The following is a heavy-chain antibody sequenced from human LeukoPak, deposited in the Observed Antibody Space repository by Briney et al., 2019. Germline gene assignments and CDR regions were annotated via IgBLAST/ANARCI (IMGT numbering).Heavy chain of an antibody. CDR3: ARGATMIVVVPPGAF. D-gene: IGHD3-22*01. V-gene: IGHV3-74*01. J-gene: IGHJ4*02. CDR2: INSDGSST. Sequence: GGSLRLSCAASGFTFSSYWMHWVRQAPGKGLVWVSRINSDGSSTSYADSVKGRFTISRDNAKNTLYLQMNSLRAEDTAAYYCARGATMIVVVPPGAFWGQGTLVTVSS. CDR1: GFTFSSYW.